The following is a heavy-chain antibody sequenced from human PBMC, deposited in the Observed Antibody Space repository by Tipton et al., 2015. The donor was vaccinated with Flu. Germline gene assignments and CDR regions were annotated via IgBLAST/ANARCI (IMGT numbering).Heavy chain of an antibody. J-gene: IGHJ4*02. CDR2: IYYSGST. V-gene: IGHV4-61*01. D-gene: IGHD5-18*01. Sequence: TLSLTCTVSGGSVSSGSYYWSWIRQPPGKGLKWIGYIYYSGSTNYNPSLKSRVTISVDTSKNQFSLKLSSVTAAGTAVYYCARGAAMVIRFAYWGQGTLVTVSS. CDR1: GGSVSSGSYY. CDR3: ARGAAMVIRFAY.